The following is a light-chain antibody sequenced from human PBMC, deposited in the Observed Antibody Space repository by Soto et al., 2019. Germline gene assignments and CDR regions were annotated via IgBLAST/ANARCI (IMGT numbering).Light chain of an antibody. V-gene: IGKV3-11*01. CDR2: DAY. Sequence: ESVLTQSPAALSLSTGEGGTLSCSASQSVIIYLAWYQQKPCQAARLIIYDAYKRATGIPARFSGSGSGTDFTLTISSLEPEDFAVYYCQQSSNWRTITCGQGTRLEIK. CDR1: QSVIIY. J-gene: IGKJ5*01. CDR3: QQSSNWRTIT.